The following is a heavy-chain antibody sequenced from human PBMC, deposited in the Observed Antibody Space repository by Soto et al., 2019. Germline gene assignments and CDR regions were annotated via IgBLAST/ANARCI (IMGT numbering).Heavy chain of an antibody. CDR1: GYSFTAYD. V-gene: IGHV1-8*01. Sequence: ASVKVSCKASGYSFTAYDINWVRQATGQGLEWMGWINPNNGNTGYAQKFQGRVTLTRTTSISTAYMELSSLRSDDTAVYYCARTSSGTREGFDPWGQGTLVTVSS. J-gene: IGHJ5*02. CDR2: INPNNGNT. CDR3: ARTSSGTREGFDP. D-gene: IGHD1-7*01.